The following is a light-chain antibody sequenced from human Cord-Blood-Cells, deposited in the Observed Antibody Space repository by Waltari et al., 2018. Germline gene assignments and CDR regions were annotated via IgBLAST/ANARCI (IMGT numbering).Light chain of an antibody. J-gene: IGLJ1*01. V-gene: IGLV2-23*02. Sequence: PGQSLTISCTGTSSDVGSYNLVSWYQQHPGKAPKLMIYEVSKRPSGVSNRFSGSKSGNTASLTISGLQAEDEADYYCCSYAGSSTSYVFGTGTKVTVL. CDR1: SSDVGSYNL. CDR3: CSYAGSSTSYV. CDR2: EVS.